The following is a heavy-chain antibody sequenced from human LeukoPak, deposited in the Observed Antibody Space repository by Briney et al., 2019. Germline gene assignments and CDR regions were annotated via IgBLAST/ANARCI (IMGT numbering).Heavy chain of an antibody. CDR3: ARDLRSGGVTYGQDS. CDR2: IIPKSGAT. J-gene: IGHJ4*02. D-gene: IGHD5-18*01. V-gene: IGHV1-2*02. CDR1: GYTFSDYF. Sequence: GSVKVSCKASGYTFSDYFIHWVRQAPGQGLEWMGWIIPKSGATNYAQRFRDRVTVTSDTSTAYMDLSRLTSDDTAVYYCARDLRSGGVTYGQDSWGQGTLVTVSS.